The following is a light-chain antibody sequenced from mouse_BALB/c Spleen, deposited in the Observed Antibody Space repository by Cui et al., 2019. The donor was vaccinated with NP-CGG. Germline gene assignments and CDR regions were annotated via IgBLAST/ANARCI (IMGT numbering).Light chain of an antibody. V-gene: IGLV1*01. CDR2: GTN. CDR1: IGPVTTSNY. CDR3: ALWYSNHWV. J-gene: IGLJ1*01. Sequence: AVVTQESALTTSPGETVTLTCRSSIGPVTTSNYANWVQEKPDHLFTGLIGGTNNRVPGVPARFSGSLIGDKAALTITGAQTEDEAIYFCALWYSNHWVFGGGTKLTVL.